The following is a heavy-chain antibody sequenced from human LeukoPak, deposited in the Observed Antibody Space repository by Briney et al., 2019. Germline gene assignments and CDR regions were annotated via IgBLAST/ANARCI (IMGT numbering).Heavy chain of an antibody. D-gene: IGHD3-22*01. CDR2: MSPSSGNT. CDR1: GYTFTSYD. V-gene: IGHV1-8*01. J-gene: IGHJ5*02. CDR3: ARGTYYYDSSGYKNWFDP. Sequence: ASVKVSCKASGYTFTSYDINWVRQATGQGLEWMGWMSPSSGNTGYAQKFQGRVTMTRNTSISTAYMELSSLRSEDTAVYYCARGTYYYDSSGYKNWFDPWGQGTLVTVSS.